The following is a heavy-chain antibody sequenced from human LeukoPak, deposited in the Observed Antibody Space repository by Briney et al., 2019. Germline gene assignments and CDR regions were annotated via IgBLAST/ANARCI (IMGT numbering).Heavy chain of an antibody. V-gene: IGHV4-59*01. D-gene: IGHD3-16*01. Sequence: SETLSLTCTVSGGSFSSYYWSWIRQPPGKGLEWIGYISNSGDTNYTPSLKSRVAMSVDTSKKQFSLKLNSVTSADTAVYFCARDGAPGGSAYFDYWGQGTLATVSS. J-gene: IGHJ4*02. CDR2: ISNSGDT. CDR3: ARDGAPGGSAYFDY. CDR1: GGSFSSYY.